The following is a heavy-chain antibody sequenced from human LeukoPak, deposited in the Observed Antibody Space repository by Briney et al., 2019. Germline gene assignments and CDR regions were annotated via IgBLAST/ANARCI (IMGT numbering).Heavy chain of an antibody. CDR2: ISYDGSNK. J-gene: IGHJ4*02. CDR1: GFTFSSYG. V-gene: IGHV3-30*03. CDR3: ARDYYDSSGPWDYFDY. D-gene: IGHD3-22*01. Sequence: GGSLRLSCAASGFTFSSYGMHWVRQAPGKGLEWVAVISYDGSNKYYADSVKGRFTISRDNSKNTLYLQMNSLRAEDTAVYYCARDYYDSSGPWDYFDYWGQGTLVTVSS.